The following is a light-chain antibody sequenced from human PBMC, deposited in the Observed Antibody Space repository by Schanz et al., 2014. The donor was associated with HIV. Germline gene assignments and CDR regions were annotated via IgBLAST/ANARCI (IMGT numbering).Light chain of an antibody. CDR3: GTWDTSLSAWV. CDR1: SSNIGNNY. Sequence: QSLLTQPPSLSAAPGQTVTISCSGSSSNIGNNYLSWYQQLPGTAPKLLIYDNDKRPSGIPDRFSGSKSGTSATLGITELQTGDEADYFCGTWDTSLSAWVFGGGTKLTVL. J-gene: IGLJ3*02. CDR2: DND. V-gene: IGLV1-51*01.